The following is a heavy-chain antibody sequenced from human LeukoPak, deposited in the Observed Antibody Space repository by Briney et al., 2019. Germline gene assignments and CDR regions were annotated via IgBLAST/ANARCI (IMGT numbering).Heavy chain of an antibody. CDR2: IIPMFGTT. V-gene: IGHV1-69*06. CDR3: AREGMYFTRMDYYMDV. Sequence: GASVKVSCKASGGTFSSYSISWVRQAPGQGLEWMGVIIPMFGTTTYAQRFQGRVTITADKSTSTAYMELSSLRSEDTAVYYCAREGMYFTRMDYYMDVWGKGTTVTVSS. J-gene: IGHJ6*03. D-gene: IGHD2-8*01. CDR1: GGTFSSYS.